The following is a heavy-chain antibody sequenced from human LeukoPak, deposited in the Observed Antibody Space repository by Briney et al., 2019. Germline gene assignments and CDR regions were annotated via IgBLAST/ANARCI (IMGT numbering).Heavy chain of an antibody. CDR2: IYWDDDK. CDR1: GFSLSTSGVG. D-gene: IGHD6-19*01. J-gene: IGHJ4*02. CDR3: AHRPIAVAVRAFDY. Sequence: SGPTLVKPTQTLTLTCTFSGFSLSTSGVGVGWIRQPPGKALEWLALIYWDDDKRYSPSLKSRLTITKDTSKKQVVLTMTNMDPVDTATYYCAHRPIAVAVRAFDYWGQGTLVTVSS. V-gene: IGHV2-5*02.